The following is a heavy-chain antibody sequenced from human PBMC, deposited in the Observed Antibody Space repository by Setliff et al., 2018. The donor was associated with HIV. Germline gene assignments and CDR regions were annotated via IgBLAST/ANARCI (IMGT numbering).Heavy chain of an antibody. V-gene: IGHV4-4*02. CDR3: ARGAERGFSPN. CDR1: GGSISSNW. Sequence: SETLSLTCAVSGGSISSNWWRWVRQSPGKGLEWIGEITHRGSTNSNPALKSRVTISVDTSKNQFSLKLTSVTAADTAVYYCARGAERGFSPNWGQGTLVTV. D-gene: IGHD3-22*01. CDR2: ITHRGST. J-gene: IGHJ4*02.